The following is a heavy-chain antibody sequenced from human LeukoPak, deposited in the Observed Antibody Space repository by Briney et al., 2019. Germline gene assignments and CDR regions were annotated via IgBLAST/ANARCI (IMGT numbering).Heavy chain of an antibody. CDR1: GGSFSGYY. V-gene: IGHV4-59*10. CDR3: ASIAVAGGFDY. D-gene: IGHD6-19*01. Sequence: SETLSLTCAVYGGSFSGYYWSWIRQPAGKGLEWIGRIYTSGSTNYNPSLKSRVTMSVDTSKNQFSLKLSSVTAADTAVYYCASIAVAGGFDYWGQGTLVTVSS. J-gene: IGHJ4*02. CDR2: IYTSGST.